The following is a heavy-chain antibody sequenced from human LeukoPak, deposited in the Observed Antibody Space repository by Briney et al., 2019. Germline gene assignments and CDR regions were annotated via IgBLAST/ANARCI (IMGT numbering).Heavy chain of an antibody. CDR1: GGSFSGYY. V-gene: IGHV4-34*01. J-gene: IGHJ2*01. CDR3: ARVYPRSRRGYSYGSPFDL. CDR2: INHSGST. D-gene: IGHD5-18*01. Sequence: PSETLSLTCAVYGGSFSGYYWSWIRQPPGKGLEWIGEINHSGSTNYNPSLKSRVTISVDTSKNQFSLKLSSVTAADTAVYYCARVYPRSRRGYSYGSPFDLWGRGTLVTVSS.